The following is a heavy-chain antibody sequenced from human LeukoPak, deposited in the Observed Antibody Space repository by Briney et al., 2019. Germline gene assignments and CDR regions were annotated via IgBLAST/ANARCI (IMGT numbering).Heavy chain of an antibody. J-gene: IGHJ4*02. D-gene: IGHD4-23*01. V-gene: IGHV3-23*01. CDR1: GFTFSSFA. Sequence: GGSLRLSCAASGFTFSSFAMNWVRQAPGKGLEWVSGISGSGISRGYADSVKGRFTISRDNSKNTVLLQMDSLRAEDTAIYYYAKRSGVYGDNSGVFDYWGQGSLVTVSS. CDR2: ISGSGISR. CDR3: AKRSGVYGDNSGVFDY.